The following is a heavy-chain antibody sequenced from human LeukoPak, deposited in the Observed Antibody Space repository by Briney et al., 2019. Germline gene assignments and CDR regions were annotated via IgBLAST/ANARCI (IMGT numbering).Heavy chain of an antibody. CDR2: FDPEDGET. CDR3: ATASLGGSLDY. V-gene: IGHV1-24*01. J-gene: IGHJ4*02. D-gene: IGHD1-26*01. CDR1: GGTFSSYA. Sequence: GASVKVSCKASGGTFSSYAISWVRQAPGQGLEWMGGFDPEDGETIYAQKFQGRVTMTEDTSTDTAYMELSSLRSEDTAVYYCATASLGGSLDYWGQGTLVTVSS.